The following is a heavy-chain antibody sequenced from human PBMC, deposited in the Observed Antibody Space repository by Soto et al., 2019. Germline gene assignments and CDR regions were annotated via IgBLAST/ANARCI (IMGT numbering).Heavy chain of an antibody. D-gene: IGHD3-10*01. CDR2: ITSGSSTI. CDR3: VRDAGSLGY. CDR1: GFTFNSYS. V-gene: IGHV3-48*01. J-gene: IGHJ4*02. Sequence: SGFTFNSYSMAWVRQAPGQGLAWVSYITSGSSTIHYADSVKGRFTISRDNAKNSVFLQMNSLRVEDTAVYCCVRDAGSLGYWGQGTLVTVSS.